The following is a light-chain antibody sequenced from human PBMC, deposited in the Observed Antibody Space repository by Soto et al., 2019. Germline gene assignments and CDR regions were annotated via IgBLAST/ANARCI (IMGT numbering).Light chain of an antibody. CDR1: QSISSW. Sequence: DIQMTQSPSALSASVGDRATITCRASQSISSWLAWYQQKPGKAPKLLIYDASTLQSGVPSRYSGSGSGTEFTLTISNLQPDDFATYYCQQYNSYSGTFGQGTKVDIK. CDR3: QQYNSYSGT. CDR2: DAS. J-gene: IGKJ1*01. V-gene: IGKV1-5*01.